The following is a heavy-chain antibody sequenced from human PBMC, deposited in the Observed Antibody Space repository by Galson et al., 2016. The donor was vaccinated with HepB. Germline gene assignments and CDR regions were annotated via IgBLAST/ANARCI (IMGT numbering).Heavy chain of an antibody. CDR1: GFTFSDYY. CDR3: ARRNRGYFDL. V-gene: IGHV3-53*01. Sequence: SLRLSCAASGFTFSDYYMNWVRQAPGKGLEWVSIIYSCGGTFYADSVKGRFTISRGDSKSTVDLQMANLRAEDTAVYFCARRNRGYFDLWGQGALVTVSS. D-gene: IGHD3-16*02. J-gene: IGHJ4*02. CDR2: IYSCGGT.